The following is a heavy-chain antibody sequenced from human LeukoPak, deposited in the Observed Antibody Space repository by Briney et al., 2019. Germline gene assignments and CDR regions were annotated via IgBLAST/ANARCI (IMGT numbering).Heavy chain of an antibody. J-gene: IGHJ6*03. V-gene: IGHV3-7*01. D-gene: IGHD3-3*01. Sequence: QSGGSLRLSCAASGFTFSSYWMSWVRQAPGKGLEWVANIKQDGSEKYYVDSVKGRFTISRDNAKNSLYLQMSSLRAEDTAVYYCARDITYYDFWSGYYTDYYYMDVWGKGTTVTVSS. CDR1: GFTFSSYW. CDR3: ARDITYYDFWSGYYTDYYYMDV. CDR2: IKQDGSEK.